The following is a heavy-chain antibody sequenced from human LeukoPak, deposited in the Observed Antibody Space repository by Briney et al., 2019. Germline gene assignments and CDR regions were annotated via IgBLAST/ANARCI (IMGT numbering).Heavy chain of an antibody. V-gene: IGHV1-8*03. CDR1: GYTFTSYD. CDR3: ARGHHYVFWSGEYFDY. CDR2: MNPNSGNT. J-gene: IGHJ4*02. Sequence: ASVKVSCKASGYTFTSYDINWVRQATGQGLEWMGWMNPNSGNTGYAQKFQGRVTITRNTSISTAYMELSSLRSEDTAVYYCARGHHYVFWSGEYFDYWGQGTLVTVSS. D-gene: IGHD3-3*01.